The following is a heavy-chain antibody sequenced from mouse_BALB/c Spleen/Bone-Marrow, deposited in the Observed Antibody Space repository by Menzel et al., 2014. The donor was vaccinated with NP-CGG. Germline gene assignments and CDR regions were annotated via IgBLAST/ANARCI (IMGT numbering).Heavy chain of an antibody. CDR2: ISYDGSN. Sequence: VQLQQSGPGLVKPSQSLSLTCSVTGYSITSGYYWNWIRQFLGNKLEWMGYISYDGSNNYNPSLKNRISITRDTSKNQFFLKLNSVTTEDTATYYCAQATATWFAYWGQGTLVTVSA. V-gene: IGHV3-6*02. CDR3: AQATATWFAY. CDR1: GYSITSGYY. D-gene: IGHD1-2*01. J-gene: IGHJ3*01.